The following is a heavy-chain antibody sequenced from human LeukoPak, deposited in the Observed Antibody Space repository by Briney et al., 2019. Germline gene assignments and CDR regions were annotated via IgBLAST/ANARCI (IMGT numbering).Heavy chain of an antibody. J-gene: IGHJ4*02. V-gene: IGHV3-7*01. D-gene: IGHD3-3*01. CDR3: ARVGRFLEWLVLDY. CDR2: IKQDGSEK. CDR1: GFTFSSYW. Sequence: PGGSLRLSCAASGFTFSSYWMSWVRQAPGKGLEWVANIKQDGSEKYYVDSVKGRFTISRDNAKNSLYLQMNSLRDEDTAVYYCARVGRFLEWLVLDYWGQGTLVTVSS.